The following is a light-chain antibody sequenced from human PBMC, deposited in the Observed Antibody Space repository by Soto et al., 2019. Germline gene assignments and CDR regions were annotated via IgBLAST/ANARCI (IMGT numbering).Light chain of an antibody. CDR1: SSDVGGYNY. Sequence: QSALTQPPSASGSPGQSVTISCTGTSSDVGGYNYVSWYQQHPGKAPKPMTYEVSKRPSGVPDRFSGSKSGNTASLTVSGLQAEDEADYYCTSYAGSNLYVFGTGTKVTVL. CDR2: EVS. V-gene: IGLV2-8*01. CDR3: TSYAGSNLYV. J-gene: IGLJ1*01.